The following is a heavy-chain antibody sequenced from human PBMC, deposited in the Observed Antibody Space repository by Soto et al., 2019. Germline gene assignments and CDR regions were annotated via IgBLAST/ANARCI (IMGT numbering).Heavy chain of an antibody. D-gene: IGHD3-3*01. CDR3: AKDRGVDIAALSSGMDV. V-gene: IGHV3-23*01. CDR1: GFTFSSYA. J-gene: IGHJ6*02. CDR2: ISGSGGST. Sequence: PGGSLRLSCAASGFTFSSYAMSWVRQAPGKGLEWVSAISGSGGSTYYADSVKGRFTISRDNSKNTLYLQMNSLRAEDTAVYYCAKDRGVDIAALSSGMDVWGQGPTVTVSS.